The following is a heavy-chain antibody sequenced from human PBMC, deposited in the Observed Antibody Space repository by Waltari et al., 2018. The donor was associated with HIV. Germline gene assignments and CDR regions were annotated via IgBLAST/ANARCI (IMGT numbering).Heavy chain of an antibody. Sequence: QVQLQESGPGLVKPSETLSLTCTVSGGSISSYYWSWIRQPPGKGLEWIGYIYYSGSTNYNPSLKSRVTISVDTYKNQFSLKLSSVTAADTAVYYCARVSYDILTGFYYYYGMDVWGQGTTVTVSS. CDR1: GGSISSYY. D-gene: IGHD3-9*01. CDR2: IYYSGST. J-gene: IGHJ6*02. V-gene: IGHV4-59*01. CDR3: ARVSYDILTGFYYYYGMDV.